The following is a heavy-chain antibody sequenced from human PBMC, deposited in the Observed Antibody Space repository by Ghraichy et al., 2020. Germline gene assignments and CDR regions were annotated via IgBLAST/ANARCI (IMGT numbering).Heavy chain of an antibody. CDR3: AGGTAAAGFGL. J-gene: IGHJ5*02. D-gene: IGHD6-13*01. CDR2: TYYRSKWKN. Sequence: SQTLSLTCAISGDSVSSNSGAWNWIRQSPSRGLEWLGRTYYRSKWKNDYAVSVKSRISINPDTSNNQFSLQLNSVTPEDTAMYFCAGGTAAAGFGLWGQGTLVTVSS. CDR1: GDSVSSNSGA. V-gene: IGHV6-1*01.